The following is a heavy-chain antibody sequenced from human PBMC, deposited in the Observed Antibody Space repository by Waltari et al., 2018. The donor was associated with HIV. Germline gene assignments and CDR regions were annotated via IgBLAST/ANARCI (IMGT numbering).Heavy chain of an antibody. Sequence: EVQLMESGGRLVKPGGSLRLSCAASGFSFGRTSMSWVRQAPGKGLEWVASISSGSSFITYSGSVKGRFTISRGNAENSLYLQMNSLRAEDTAVYYCARDMATFTGAYYFDTWGQGTLVTVSS. CDR3: ARDMATFTGAYYFDT. J-gene: IGHJ4*02. D-gene: IGHD5-12*01. V-gene: IGHV3-21*01. CDR1: GFSFGRTS. CDR2: ISSGSSFI.